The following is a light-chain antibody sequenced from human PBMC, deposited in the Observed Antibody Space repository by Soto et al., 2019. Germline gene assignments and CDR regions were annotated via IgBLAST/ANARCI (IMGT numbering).Light chain of an antibody. CDR2: GSS. CDR1: QSVSSSY. J-gene: IGKJ2*01. Sequence: EIVLTQSPGTLSLSPGERATLSCRASQSVSSSYLAWYQQKPGQAPRLLIYGSSSRATGIPDRFSGSGSATDFTLTISRLQHEDLAVYYCQQYGSSPYTFGQGTKLEIK. V-gene: IGKV3-20*01. CDR3: QQYGSSPYT.